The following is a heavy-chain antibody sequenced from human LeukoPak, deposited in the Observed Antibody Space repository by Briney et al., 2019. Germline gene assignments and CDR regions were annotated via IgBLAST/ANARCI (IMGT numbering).Heavy chain of an antibody. CDR2: IYTSGST. CDR1: GGSISSYY. D-gene: IGHD5-24*01. J-gene: IGHJ4*02. V-gene: IGHV4-4*07. CDR3: ARRLEGWLQFQYYFDY. Sequence: PETLSLTCTVSGGSISSYYWSWIRQPAGKGLEWIGRIYTSGSTNYNSSLKSRVTMSVDTSKNQFSLKLSSVTAADTAVYYCARRLEGWLQFQYYFDYWGQGTLVTVSS.